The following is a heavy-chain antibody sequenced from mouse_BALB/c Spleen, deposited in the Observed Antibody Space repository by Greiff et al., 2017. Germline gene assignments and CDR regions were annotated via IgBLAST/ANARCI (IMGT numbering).Heavy chain of an antibody. D-gene: IGHD2-1*01. Sequence: QVQLQQSGAELVRPGVSVKISCKGSGYTFTDYAMHWVKQSHAKSLEWIGVISTYYGDASYNQKFKGKATMTVDKSSSTAYMELARLTSEDSAIYYCSRRGNYRAMDYWGQGTSVTVSS. CDR1: GYTFTDYA. CDR3: SRRGNYRAMDY. V-gene: IGHV1S137*01. CDR2: ISTYYGDA. J-gene: IGHJ4*01.